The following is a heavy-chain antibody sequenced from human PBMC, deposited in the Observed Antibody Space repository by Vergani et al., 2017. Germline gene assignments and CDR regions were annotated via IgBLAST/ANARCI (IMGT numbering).Heavy chain of an antibody. CDR2: IQFDGSNQ. J-gene: IGHJ4*02. CDR1: GFTLSNYD. Sequence: QVQLVESGGGVVQRGGSLRLSCATSGFTLSNYDMQWIRQGPGKGLEFVAFIQFDGSNQYYADSVKGRFTLSRDFSKNTLYLQMNSLRAEDMALYYCAKDMGGYDYAPLDYWGQGTLVTVSS. D-gene: IGHD5-12*01. CDR3: AKDMGGYDYAPLDY. V-gene: IGHV3-30*02.